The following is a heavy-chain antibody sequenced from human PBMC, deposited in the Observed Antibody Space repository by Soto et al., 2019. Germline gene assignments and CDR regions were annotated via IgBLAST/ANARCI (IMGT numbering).Heavy chain of an antibody. CDR2: IYSGGST. CDR1: GFTVRSNY. V-gene: IGHV3-53*01. CDR3: ARAGDGYTPLDY. D-gene: IGHD5-12*01. Sequence: PGGSLRLSCAASGFTVRSNYMSWVRQAPGKGLEWVSVIYSGGSTYYADSVKGRFTISRDNSKNTLYLQMNSLRAEDTAVYYCARAGDGYTPLDYWGQGTLVTVSS. J-gene: IGHJ4*02.